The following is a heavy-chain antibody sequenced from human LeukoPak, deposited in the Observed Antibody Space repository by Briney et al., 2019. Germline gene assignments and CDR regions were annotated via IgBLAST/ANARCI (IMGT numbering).Heavy chain of an antibody. D-gene: IGHD6-19*01. CDR3: ARERSSGWDYDAFDI. CDR1: GGTFSSYA. CDR2: IIPIFGTA. V-gene: IGHV1-69*05. J-gene: IGHJ3*02. Sequence: ASVKVSCKASGGTFSSYAISWVRQAPGQGLEWMGGIIPIFGTANYAQKFQGRVTITTDESTSTAYMELSSLRSEDTAVYYCARERSSGWDYDAFDIWGQGTMVTVSS.